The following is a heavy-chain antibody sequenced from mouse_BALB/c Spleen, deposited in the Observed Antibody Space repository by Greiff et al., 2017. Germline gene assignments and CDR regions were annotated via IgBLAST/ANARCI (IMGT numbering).Heavy chain of an antibody. CDR1: GYTFTDYY. CDR2: IYPGSGNT. J-gene: IGHJ3*01. CDR3: AGSPFAY. V-gene: IGHV1-77*01. Sequence: QVQLQQSGAELARPGASVKLSCKASGYTFTDYYINWVKQRTGQGLEWIGEIYPGSGNTYYNEKFKGKATLTADKSSSTAYMQLSSLTSEDSAVYFCAGSPFAYWGQGTLVTVSA.